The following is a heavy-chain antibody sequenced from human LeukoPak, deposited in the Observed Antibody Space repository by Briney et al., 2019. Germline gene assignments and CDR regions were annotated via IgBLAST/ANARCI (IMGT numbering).Heavy chain of an antibody. CDR3: EKGSSSSSQRYFDY. J-gene: IGHJ4*02. Sequence: GGSLRLSCAACGFTFSSYAMHGVRRAPGKGVEWVAVISYEGSNKYYGDSVRGRFPISRDNSKNTLYLKMNSLTAEDTAVYYCEKGSSSSSQRYFDYWGQGTLVTVSS. D-gene: IGHD6-6*01. CDR1: GFTFSSYA. CDR2: ISYEGSNK. V-gene: IGHV3-30*04.